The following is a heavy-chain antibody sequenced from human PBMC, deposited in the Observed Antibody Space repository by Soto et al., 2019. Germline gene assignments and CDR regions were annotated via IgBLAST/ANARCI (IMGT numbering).Heavy chain of an antibody. V-gene: IGHV4-59*01. Sequence: SETLSLTCTVSGGSISSYYWSWIRQPPGKGLEWIGYIYYSGSTNYNPSLKSRVTISVDTSKNQFSLKLSSVTAADTAVFYCVRILEHCGGDCYSSDAFDIWGQGTMVTVSS. CDR2: IYYSGST. CDR3: VRILEHCGGDCYSSDAFDI. D-gene: IGHD2-21*02. J-gene: IGHJ3*02. CDR1: GGSISSYY.